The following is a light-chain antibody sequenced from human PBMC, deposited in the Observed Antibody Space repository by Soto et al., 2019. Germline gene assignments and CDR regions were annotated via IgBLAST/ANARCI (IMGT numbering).Light chain of an antibody. Sequence: QSALPQPASGSGSPGQSITISCTGTSSDVGGYNYVSWYQQHPGKAPKLMIYDVSNRPSGVSNRFSGSKSGNTASLTISGLQAEDEADYYCSSYTSSSTLVVFGGGTKLTVL. CDR3: SSYTSSSTLVV. V-gene: IGLV2-14*01. J-gene: IGLJ2*01. CDR1: SSDVGGYNY. CDR2: DVS.